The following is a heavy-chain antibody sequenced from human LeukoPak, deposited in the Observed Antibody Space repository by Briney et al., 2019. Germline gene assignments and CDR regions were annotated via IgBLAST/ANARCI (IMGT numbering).Heavy chain of an antibody. CDR1: GFTFSSYS. CDR3: ARVGGRDSSGYTDY. D-gene: IGHD3-22*01. CDR2: ISSSSSYI. V-gene: IGHV3-21*01. J-gene: IGHJ4*02. Sequence: TGGSLRLSCAASGFTFSSYSMNWVRQAPGKGLEWVSSISSSSSYIYYADSVKGRFTISRDNAKNSLYLQMNSLRAEDTAVYHCARVGGRDSSGYTDYWGQGTLVTVSS.